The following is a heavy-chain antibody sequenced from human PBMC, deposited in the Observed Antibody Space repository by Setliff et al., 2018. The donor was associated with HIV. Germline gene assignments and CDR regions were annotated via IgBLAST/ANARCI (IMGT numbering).Heavy chain of an antibody. V-gene: IGHV4-39*01. J-gene: IGHJ4*02. Sequence: ASETLSLTCTVSGGSISNSRYYWSWIRQPPGKGLEWIGSIYYSGSTYYNPSLKSRVTISVDTSKNQFSLKLSSVTAADAAVYYCVTSSSWSSRLNFWGQGMLVTVSS. CDR2: IYYSGST. CDR1: GGSISNSRYY. CDR3: VTSSSWSSRLNF. D-gene: IGHD6-13*01.